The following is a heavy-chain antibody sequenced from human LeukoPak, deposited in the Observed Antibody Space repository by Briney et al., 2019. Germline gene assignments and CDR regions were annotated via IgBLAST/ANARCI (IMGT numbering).Heavy chain of an antibody. V-gene: IGHV5-51*01. CDR1: GYSFTSYW. J-gene: IGHJ6*03. D-gene: IGHD3-10*01. CDR3: ARPGVWFGELWYYYYYMDV. CDR2: IYPGDSDT. Sequence: GESLKISCKGSGYSFTSYWIGWVRQMPGKGLEWMGIIYPGDSDTRYSPSFQGQVTISADKSISTAYLQWSSLKASDTAMYYCARPGVWFGELWYYYYYMDVWGKGTTVTVSS.